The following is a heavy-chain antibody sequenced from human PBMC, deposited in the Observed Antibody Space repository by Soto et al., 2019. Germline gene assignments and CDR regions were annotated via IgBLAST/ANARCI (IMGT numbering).Heavy chain of an antibody. CDR2: ISGNSDTS. CDR1: GFPFSAYG. Sequence: EVQLLESGGRLVQPGGSLRLSCEGTGFPFSAYGMSWVRQAPGKGLEWVSSISGNSDTSYYADSVKGRFTISRDNSENTLYLHMNILSADDTAVYHCAKDQRPRHPHDEGYESWGQGTLVTVSS. V-gene: IGHV3-23*01. D-gene: IGHD2-15*01. J-gene: IGHJ5*02. CDR3: AKDQRPRHPHDEGYES.